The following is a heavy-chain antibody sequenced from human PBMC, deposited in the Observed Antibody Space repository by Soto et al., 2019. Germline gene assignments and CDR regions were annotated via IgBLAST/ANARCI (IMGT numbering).Heavy chain of an antibody. CDR3: AKLGVRGVPSYFSMDV. CDR1: GFTFSSYA. CDR2: ISGSGGST. V-gene: IGHV3-23*01. J-gene: IGHJ6*02. D-gene: IGHD3-10*01. Sequence: EVQLLESGGGLVQPGGSLRLSCAASGFTFSSYAMSWVRQAPGKGLEWVSAISGSGGSTYDADSVKGHFTISRDNSKNTLYLQVHSLRAEDTAIYYCAKLGVRGVPSYFSMDVWGQGTTVTVSS.